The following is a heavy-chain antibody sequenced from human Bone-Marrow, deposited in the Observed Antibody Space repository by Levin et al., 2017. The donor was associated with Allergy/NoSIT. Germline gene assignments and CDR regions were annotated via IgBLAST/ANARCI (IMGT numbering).Heavy chain of an antibody. D-gene: IGHD3-10*01. CDR2: IYYSGST. V-gene: IGHV4-59*12. CDR3: AYGAWYFDV. CDR1: GGSMTTYY. Sequence: ETLSLTCTVSGGSMTTYYYSWIRQPPGKGLELIGYIYYSGSTKYNPSLHSRVTISADPSKNQFSLKLSSVTAADTAFYYCAYGAWYFDVWGRGTLVTVSS. J-gene: IGHJ2*01.